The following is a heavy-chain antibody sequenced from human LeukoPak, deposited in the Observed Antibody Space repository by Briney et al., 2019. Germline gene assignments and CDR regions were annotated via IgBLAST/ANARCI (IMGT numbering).Heavy chain of an antibody. CDR2: ISGSGGST. D-gene: IGHD3-3*01. CDR1: GFTFSSYA. CDR3: ARDLLSHPYYVRLGAPYDY. V-gene: IGHV3-23*01. Sequence: PGGSLRLSCAASGFTFSSYAMSWVRQAPGKGLEWVSAISGSGGSTYYADSVKGRFTISRDNSKNTLYLQMNSLRAEDTAVYYCARDLLSHPYYVRLGAPYDYWGQGTLVTVSS. J-gene: IGHJ4*02.